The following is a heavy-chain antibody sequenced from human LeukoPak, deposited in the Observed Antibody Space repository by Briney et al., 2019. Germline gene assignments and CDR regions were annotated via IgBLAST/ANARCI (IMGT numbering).Heavy chain of an antibody. CDR1: GFTFSSYG. J-gene: IGHJ3*02. CDR2: IRYDGSNK. D-gene: IGHD3-22*01. Sequence: PGGSLRLSCAASGFTFSSYGMHWVRQAPGKGLEWVAFIRYDGSNKYYADSVKGRFTISRDNAKNSLYLQMNSLRAEDTAVYYCARESKIVLGSDAFDIWGQGTMVTVSS. CDR3: ARESKIVLGSDAFDI. V-gene: IGHV3-30*02.